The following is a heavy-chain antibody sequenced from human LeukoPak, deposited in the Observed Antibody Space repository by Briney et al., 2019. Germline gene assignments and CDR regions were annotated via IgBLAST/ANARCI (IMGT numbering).Heavy chain of an antibody. CDR2: FDPGDGET. D-gene: IGHD4-11*01. Sequence: ASVTVSCKVSGYTLTELSMHWVRQAPGKGLEWMGGFDPGDGETIYAQKFQGRVTMTEDTSTDTAYMELSSLRSKDTAVHYCATVHPLTTKTWFDPWGREPWSPSPQ. CDR3: ATVHPLTTKTWFDP. J-gene: IGHJ5*02. V-gene: IGHV1-24*01. CDR1: GYTLTELS.